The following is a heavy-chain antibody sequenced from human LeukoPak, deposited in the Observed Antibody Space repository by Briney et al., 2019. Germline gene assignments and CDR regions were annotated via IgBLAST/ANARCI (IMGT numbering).Heavy chain of an antibody. CDR2: IYYSGTT. D-gene: IGHD3-16*02. Sequence: PSETLSLTCTVSGGSINNYYWSWIRQHPGKGLEWIGYIYYSGTTYYNPSLKSRVTISLGTSKNQFSLQLSSVTAADTAVYYCARASRLGELSLGYWGQGTLVTVSS. J-gene: IGHJ4*02. CDR3: ARASRLGELSLGY. CDR1: GGSINNYY. V-gene: IGHV4-59*06.